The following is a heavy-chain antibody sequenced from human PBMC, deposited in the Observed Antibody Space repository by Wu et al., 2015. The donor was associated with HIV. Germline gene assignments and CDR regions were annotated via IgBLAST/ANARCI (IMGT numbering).Heavy chain of an antibody. D-gene: IGHD3-22*01. CDR1: GYTFAGHS. CDR3: ARDGEYYYDSSGYPRSEIDY. J-gene: IGHJ4*02. Sequence: QVHLVQSGAQVRKPGASVKVSCKASGYTFAGHSIYWVRQDPAGQGLEWMGWINPNSGDTNYAQKFEGRVTLTADTSIRTAYLEVTRLRHDDTALYYCARDGEYYYDSSGYPRSEIDYWGQGTLVTVSS. V-gene: IGHV1-2*02. CDR2: INPNSGDT.